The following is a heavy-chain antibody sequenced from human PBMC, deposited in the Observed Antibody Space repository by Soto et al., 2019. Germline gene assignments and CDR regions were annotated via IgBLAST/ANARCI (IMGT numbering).Heavy chain of an antibody. CDR1: GFTFSSYG. J-gene: IGHJ3*02. V-gene: IGHV3-30*18. D-gene: IGHD4-17*01. CDR3: AKDRLDYGDWEDAFDI. Sequence: QVQLVESGGGVVQPGRSLRLSCAASGFTFSSYGMHWVRQAPGKGLEWVAVISYDGSNKYYADSVKGRFTISRDKSKNTLYLQMNGLRADDTAVYYCAKDRLDYGDWEDAFDIWGQGTMVTVSS. CDR2: ISYDGSNK.